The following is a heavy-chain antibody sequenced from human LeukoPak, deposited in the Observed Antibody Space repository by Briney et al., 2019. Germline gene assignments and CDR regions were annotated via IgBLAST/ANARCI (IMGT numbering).Heavy chain of an antibody. V-gene: IGHV4-61*01. CDR1: GGSISSSSYY. CDR2: IYYSGTT. CDR3: AREKLSTSWYGGSRDYRHYFYGMDV. J-gene: IGHJ6*02. D-gene: IGHD2-2*01. Sequence: MSSETLSLTCTVSGGSISSSSYYWSWLRQPPGKGLEWIGYIYYSGTTNYNPSLETRVTISIDRPKNQFSLKLASVTAADTAVYYCAREKLSTSWYGGSRDYRHYFYGMDVWGQGTTVTVSS.